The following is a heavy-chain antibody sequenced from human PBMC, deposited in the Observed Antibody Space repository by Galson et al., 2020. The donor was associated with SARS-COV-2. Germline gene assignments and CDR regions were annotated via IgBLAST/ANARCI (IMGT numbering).Heavy chain of an antibody. CDR1: GFTFSSYD. CDR2: ISSSGSTI. V-gene: IGHV3-48*03. J-gene: IGHJ4*02. D-gene: IGHD6-13*01. Sequence: GESLKISCAASGFTFSSYDMNWVRQAPGKGLEWVSYISSSGSTIYYADSVKGRFTISRDNAKNSLYLQMNSLRAEDTAVYYCAREGSIAAAGTGFDYWGQGTLVTVSS. CDR3: AREGSIAAAGTGFDY.